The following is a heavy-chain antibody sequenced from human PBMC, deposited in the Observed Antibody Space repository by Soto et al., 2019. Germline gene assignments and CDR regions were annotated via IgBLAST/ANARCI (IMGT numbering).Heavy chain of an antibody. D-gene: IGHD3-3*01. J-gene: IGHJ6*02. CDR1: GFTFSSYW. CDR3: TTVTIFGVVIRNYYYYGMDV. CDR2: IKQDGSEK. Sequence: GGSLRLSCAASGFTFSSYWMSWVRQAPGKGLEWVANIKQDGSEKYYVDSVKGRFTISRDNAKNSLYLQMNSLRAVDTAVYYCTTVTIFGVVIRNYYYYGMDVWGQGTLVTVSS. V-gene: IGHV3-7*01.